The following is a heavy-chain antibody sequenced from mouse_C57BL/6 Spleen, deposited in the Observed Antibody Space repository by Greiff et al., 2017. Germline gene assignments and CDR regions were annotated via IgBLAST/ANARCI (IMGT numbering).Heavy chain of an antibody. CDR2: ISYDGSN. D-gene: IGHD4-1*01. V-gene: IGHV3-6*01. Sequence: ESGPGLVKPSQSLSLTCSVTGYSITSGYYWNWIRQFPGNKLEWMGYISYDGSNNYNPSLKNRISITPDTSKNQFFLKLNSVTTEDTATYYCAREEELGLRGYFDVWGTGTTVTVSS. J-gene: IGHJ1*03. CDR1: GYSITSGYY. CDR3: AREEELGLRGYFDV.